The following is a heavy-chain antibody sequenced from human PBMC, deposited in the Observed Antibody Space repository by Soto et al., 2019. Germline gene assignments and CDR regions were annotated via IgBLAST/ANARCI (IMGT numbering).Heavy chain of an antibody. CDR2: IYYSGST. J-gene: IGHJ3*02. Sequence: SETLCLTCTVSDGSISSGGYYWSWIRQHPGKGLEWIGYIYYSGSTYYNPSLKSRVTISVDTSKNQFSLKLSSVAAADTAVYYCARDETNDSSGYYPLDIWGQGTMVTVSS. CDR3: ARDETNDSSGYYPLDI. V-gene: IGHV4-31*03. CDR1: DGSISSGGYY. D-gene: IGHD3-22*01.